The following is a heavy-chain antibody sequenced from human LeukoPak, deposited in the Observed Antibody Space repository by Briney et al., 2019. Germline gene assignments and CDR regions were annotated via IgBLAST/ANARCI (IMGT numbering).Heavy chain of an antibody. CDR1: GFTFSSYG. Sequence: GALRLSCAASGFTFSSYGMHWVRQAPGKGLEWVAVISYDGSNKYYADSVKGRFTISRDNSKNTLYLQMNSLRAGDTAVYYCAREWASHYYYMDVWGKGTTVTISS. V-gene: IGHV3-30*03. CDR2: ISYDGSNK. J-gene: IGHJ6*03. CDR3: AREWASHYYYMDV.